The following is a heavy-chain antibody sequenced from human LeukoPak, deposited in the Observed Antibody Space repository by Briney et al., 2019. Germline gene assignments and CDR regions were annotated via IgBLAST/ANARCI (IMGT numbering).Heavy chain of an antibody. CDR1: GYTFTSYY. J-gene: IGHJ4*02. Sequence: ASVNVSCKASGYTFTSYYMHWVRQAPGQGLEWMGIINPSGGSTSYAQKFQGRVTMTRDTSTSTVYMELSSLRSEDTAVYYCARTGLYSSGWYINLDFDYWGQGTLVTVSS. V-gene: IGHV1-46*01. CDR3: ARTGLYSSGWYINLDFDY. CDR2: INPSGGST. D-gene: IGHD6-19*01.